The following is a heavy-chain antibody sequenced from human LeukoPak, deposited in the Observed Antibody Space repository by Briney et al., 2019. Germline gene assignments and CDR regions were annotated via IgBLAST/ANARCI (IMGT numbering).Heavy chain of an antibody. Sequence: SETLSLTCTVSGGSISTYSWNWIRQPPGKGLEWIGYISYTGNTKHNPSLKSRVTISVDTSKNQFSLKLRSVTAADTAVYYCARVPGYSDSGGYSYFDSWGQGTLVTVSS. CDR1: GGSISTYS. CDR2: ISYTGNT. J-gene: IGHJ4*02. CDR3: ARVPGYSDSGGYSYFDS. D-gene: IGHD3-22*01. V-gene: IGHV4-59*01.